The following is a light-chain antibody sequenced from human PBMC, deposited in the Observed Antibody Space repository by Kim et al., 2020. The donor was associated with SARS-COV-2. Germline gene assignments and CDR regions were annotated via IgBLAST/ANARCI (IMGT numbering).Light chain of an antibody. Sequence: IQMTQSPSTLSASVGDRVTITCRASRYISTWLAWYQQRPGKAPELLISRASDLQTGVPSRFRGSGSGTEFTLTITNLQPEDFATYYCQHYHEFLYSFGHGTKLEI. CDR3: QHYHEFLYS. V-gene: IGKV1-5*03. J-gene: IGKJ2*03. CDR1: RYISTW. CDR2: RAS.